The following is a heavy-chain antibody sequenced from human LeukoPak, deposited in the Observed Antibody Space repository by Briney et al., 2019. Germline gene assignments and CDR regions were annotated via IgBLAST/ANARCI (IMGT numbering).Heavy chain of an antibody. Sequence: PGGSLRLSCAASGFTFSSYAMSWVRQAPGKGLEWVSAISGGGGSTYYAGSVKGRFTISRDSSKTTLYLQMSGLRADDTAVYFCATGYRASAGKYYFDYRGQGTLVTVSS. D-gene: IGHD6-13*01. CDR2: ISGGGGST. J-gene: IGHJ4*02. V-gene: IGHV3-23*01. CDR3: ATGYRASAGKYYFDY. CDR1: GFTFSSYA.